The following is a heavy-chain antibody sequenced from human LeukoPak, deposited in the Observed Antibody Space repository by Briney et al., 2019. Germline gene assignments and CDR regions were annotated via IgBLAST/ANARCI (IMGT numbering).Heavy chain of an antibody. J-gene: IGHJ4*02. CDR2: ISGGGGST. V-gene: IGHV3-23*01. CDR3: AKGASAYYDIDDY. D-gene: IGHD3-22*01. Sequence: SGGSLRLSCAASGFTFSSYAMSWVRQAPGKGLEWVSAISGGGGSTCYADSVKGRFTISRDNSKNTLYLQMNSLRAEDTAVYYCAKGASAYYDIDDYWAREPWSPSPQ. CDR1: GFTFSSYA.